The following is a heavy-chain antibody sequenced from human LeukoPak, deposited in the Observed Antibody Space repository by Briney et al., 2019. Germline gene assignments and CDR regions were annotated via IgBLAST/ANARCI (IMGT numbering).Heavy chain of an antibody. CDR2: IWYGGSNK. D-gene: IGHD1-26*01. J-gene: IGHJ6*02. V-gene: IGHV3-33*08. CDR3: ARDLLGWELLGYYYYGMDV. Sequence: GGSLRLSCAASGFTFSSYGMHWVRQAPGKGLEWVAVIWYGGSNKYYADSVKGRFTISRDNAKNSLYLQMNSLRAEDTAVYYCARDLLGWELLGYYYYGMDVWGQGTTVTVSS. CDR1: GFTFSSYG.